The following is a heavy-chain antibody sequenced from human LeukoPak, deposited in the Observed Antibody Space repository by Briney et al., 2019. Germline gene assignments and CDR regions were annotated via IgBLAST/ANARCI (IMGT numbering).Heavy chain of an antibody. V-gene: IGHV3-66*01. CDR2: IYSGGST. D-gene: IGHD3-10*01. CDR3: ARELTTMVRGVIQNWFDP. J-gene: IGHJ5*02. Sequence: PGGSLILSCAASGFTVSSNYMSWVRQAPGKGLEWVSVIYSGGSTYYADSVKGRFTISRDNSKNTLYLQMNSLRAEDTAVYYCARELTTMVRGVIQNWFDPWGQGTLVTVSS. CDR1: GFTVSSNY.